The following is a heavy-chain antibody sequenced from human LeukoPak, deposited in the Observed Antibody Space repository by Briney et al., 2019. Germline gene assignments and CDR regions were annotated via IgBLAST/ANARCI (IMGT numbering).Heavy chain of an antibody. CDR2: IKQDGSDK. J-gene: IGHJ6*03. V-gene: IGHV3-7*01. Sequence: GGSLRLSCAASGFTFSNHWMNWVRQAPGKGLEWVANIKQDGSDKYYVDSVKGRFTISRDNAKNSLYLQMNSLRAEGTAVYYCAREKGNYDGYYNYYMDVWGKGTTVTVSS. D-gene: IGHD4-11*01. CDR1: GFTFSNHW. CDR3: AREKGNYDGYYNYYMDV.